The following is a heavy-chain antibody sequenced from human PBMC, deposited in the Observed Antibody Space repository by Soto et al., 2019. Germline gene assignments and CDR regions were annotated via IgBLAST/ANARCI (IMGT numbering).Heavy chain of an antibody. V-gene: IGHV4-59*02. CDR1: GDSVNNYY. D-gene: IGHD6-13*01. CDR2: IYYTGST. Sequence: XETLSLTCTVSGDSVNNYYWSWIRQPPGKRLEWIGCIYYTGSTTYNPSLETRVTMSVDTSKNQFSLKLNSVNAADTAVYYCAKYRRTEAEGFTLDYWGRGTLVTVSS. CDR3: AKYRRTEAEGFTLDY. J-gene: IGHJ4*02.